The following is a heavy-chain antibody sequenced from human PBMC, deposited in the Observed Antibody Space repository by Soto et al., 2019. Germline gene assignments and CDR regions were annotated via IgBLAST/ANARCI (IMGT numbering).Heavy chain of an antibody. D-gene: IGHD2-15*01. CDR2: ISSSGTGI. V-gene: IGHV3-11*01. Sequence: PGRSLRLSCAASGFTFSDYYMTWIRQAPGKGLEWVSYISSSGTGIYYADSVKGRFTISRDNAKNSLYLQMSSLRAEDTALYYCARAYSDAFDIWGQGTMVTVSS. CDR3: ARAYSDAFDI. CDR1: GFTFSDYY. J-gene: IGHJ3*02.